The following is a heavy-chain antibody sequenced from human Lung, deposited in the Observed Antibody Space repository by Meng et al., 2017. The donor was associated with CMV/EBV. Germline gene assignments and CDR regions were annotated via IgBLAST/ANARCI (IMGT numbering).Heavy chain of an antibody. D-gene: IGHD3-22*01. Sequence: GGSXRLXCAASGFTSSSYDMHWVRQAPGKGMEWVGVISYDGRNKYYTDSVEGRLAISRDNSKNTLYLQMNRLRAEDTAVDYCAKIVTGIAMIVVALDDWGQGXLVTVSS. CDR2: ISYDGRNK. V-gene: IGHV3-30*09. CDR3: AKIVTGIAMIVVALDD. J-gene: IGHJ4*02. CDR1: GFTSSSYD.